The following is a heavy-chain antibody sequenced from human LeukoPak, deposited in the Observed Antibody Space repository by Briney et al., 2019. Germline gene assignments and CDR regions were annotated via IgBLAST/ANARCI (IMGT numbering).Heavy chain of an antibody. CDR3: AKDQDYYDSSAED. Sequence: GGSLRLSCAASGFTFSSYGMHWVRQAPGKGLEWVAVISCDGSNKYYADSVKGRFTISRDNSKNTLYLQMNSLRAEDTAVYYCAKDQDYYDSSAEDWGQGTLVTVSS. CDR2: ISCDGSNK. V-gene: IGHV3-30*18. D-gene: IGHD3-22*01. J-gene: IGHJ4*02. CDR1: GFTFSSYG.